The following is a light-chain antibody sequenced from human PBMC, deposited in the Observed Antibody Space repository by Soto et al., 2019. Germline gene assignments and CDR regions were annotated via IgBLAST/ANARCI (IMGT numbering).Light chain of an antibody. J-gene: IGLJ2*01. CDR3: SSFAGSVYWV. Sequence: QSALTQPPSASGSPGQSVTLSCTGTSSDVGGYNYVSWYQQHPGKAPKLMIYEVSKRPSGVPDRFSGSKSGNTAYLTVSGRQAEDEADYDCSSFAGSVYWVFGGGTKLTVL. CDR2: EVS. V-gene: IGLV2-8*01. CDR1: SSDVGGYNY.